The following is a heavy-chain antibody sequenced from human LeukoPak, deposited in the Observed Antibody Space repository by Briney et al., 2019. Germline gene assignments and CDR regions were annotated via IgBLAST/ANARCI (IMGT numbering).Heavy chain of an antibody. CDR1: GRSFSGYY. J-gene: IGHJ2*01. CDR2: INHSGST. CDR3: ARGRRDGYTGPWYFDL. D-gene: IGHD5-24*01. V-gene: IGHV4-34*01. Sequence: PSETLSLTCAVYGRSFSGYYWSWIRQPPGKGLEWIGEINHSGSTNYNPSLKSRVTISVDTSKNQFSLKLSSVTAADTAVFYCARGRRDGYTGPWYFDLWGRGTLVTVSS.